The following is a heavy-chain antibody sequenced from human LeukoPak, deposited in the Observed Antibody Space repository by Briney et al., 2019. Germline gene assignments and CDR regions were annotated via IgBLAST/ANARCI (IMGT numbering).Heavy chain of an antibody. CDR1: GFTFSTYA. D-gene: IGHD3-10*01. V-gene: IGHV3-23*01. J-gene: IGHJ4*02. CDR3: AKGSSPSRPYYFDN. Sequence: SGGSLRLSCAASGFTFSTYAMSWVRQAPGKGLEWVSAISNSGSSTYYADYVKGRFTISRDSSKNTVYLQMNSLRADDTAVYYCAKGSSPSRPYYFDNWGQGTLVTVSS. CDR2: ISNSGSST.